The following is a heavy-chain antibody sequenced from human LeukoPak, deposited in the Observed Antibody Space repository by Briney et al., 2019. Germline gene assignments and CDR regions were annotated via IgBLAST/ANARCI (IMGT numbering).Heavy chain of an antibody. Sequence: GGSLRLSCAASGFTFSSYGTHWVPAAPGKGLGWGALLWQEGSKKYYADSVKGRFTTSRDNSKRTRCLQINSLRAEDTAVYYCARDRGSYETGQLQHWGQGALVTVS. J-gene: IGHJ1*01. V-gene: IGHV3-33*01. CDR2: LWQEGSKK. D-gene: IGHD3-22*01. CDR3: ARDRGSYETGQLQH. CDR1: GFTFSSYG.